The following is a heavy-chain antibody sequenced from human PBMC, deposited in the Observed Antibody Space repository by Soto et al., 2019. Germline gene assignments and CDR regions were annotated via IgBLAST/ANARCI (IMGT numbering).Heavy chain of an antibody. CDR1: GFTFSSYD. CDR2: IGPAGDT. J-gene: IGHJ4*02. CDR3: ARAGFGSPFGY. V-gene: IGHV3-13*01. D-gene: IGHD3-16*01. Sequence: EVQLVESGGGLVQPGGSLRLSCAASGFTFSSYDMHWVRQATGKGLEWVSAIGPAGDTYYPGSVKGRFTISRENAKNSLYLPMNSLRAGDTAVYYCARAGFGSPFGYWGQGTLVTVSS.